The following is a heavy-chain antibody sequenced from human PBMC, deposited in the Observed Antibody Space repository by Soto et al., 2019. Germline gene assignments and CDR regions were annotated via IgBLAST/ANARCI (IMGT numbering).Heavy chain of an antibody. CDR2: ISGSGGST. J-gene: IGHJ4*02. CDR1: GFTFSSYA. D-gene: IGHD2-15*01. V-gene: IGHV3-23*01. CDR3: AKTLRTRAATLYYFDY. Sequence: GGSLRLSCAASGFTFSSYAMSWVRQAPGKGLEWVSAISGSGGSTYYADSVKGRFTISRDNSKNTLYLQMNSLRAEDTAVYYCAKTLRTRAATLYYFDYWGQGTLVTVSS.